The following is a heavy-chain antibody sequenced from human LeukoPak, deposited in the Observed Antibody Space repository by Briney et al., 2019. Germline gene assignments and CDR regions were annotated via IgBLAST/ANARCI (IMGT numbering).Heavy chain of an antibody. Sequence: HPGGSLRPPFGAPEFTFSSYAMSRGRQGSGEGRGWVSAISGSGRSTFYADSVKGRFTISRDNSKNTLYLQMNSLRAEDTAVYYCAKERGVAVAVIDYWGQGTLVTVSS. J-gene: IGHJ4*02. CDR3: AKERGVAVAVIDY. D-gene: IGHD6-19*01. V-gene: IGHV3-23*01. CDR1: EFTFSSYA. CDR2: ISGSGRST.